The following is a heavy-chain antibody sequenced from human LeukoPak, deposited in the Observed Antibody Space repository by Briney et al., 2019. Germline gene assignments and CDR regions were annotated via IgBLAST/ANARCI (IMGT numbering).Heavy chain of an antibody. CDR2: IKQDGSEK. CDR3: ARVGATERYYYMDV. D-gene: IGHD1-26*01. CDR1: GFTFSSYW. V-gene: IGHV3-7*01. Sequence: GGSLRLSCAASGFTFSSYWMSWVRQAPGKGLEWVANIKQDGSEKYYVDSVKGRFTISRDNAKNSLYLQMNSLRAEDTAVYYCARVGATERYYYMDVWGKGTTVTVSS. J-gene: IGHJ6*03.